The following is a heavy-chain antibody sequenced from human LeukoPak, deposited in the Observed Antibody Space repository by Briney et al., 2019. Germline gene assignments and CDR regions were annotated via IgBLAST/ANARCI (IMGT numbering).Heavy chain of an antibody. J-gene: IGHJ5*02. Sequence: PSETLSLTCTVSGGSISSSSYYWGWIRQPPGKGLEWIGSIYYSGSTYYNPSLKSRVTISVDTSKNQFSLKLSSVTAADTAVYYCASASSGWDFGWFDPWGQGTLVTVSS. D-gene: IGHD6-19*01. CDR3: ASASSGWDFGWFDP. CDR1: GGSISSSSYY. CDR2: IYYSGST. V-gene: IGHV4-39*07.